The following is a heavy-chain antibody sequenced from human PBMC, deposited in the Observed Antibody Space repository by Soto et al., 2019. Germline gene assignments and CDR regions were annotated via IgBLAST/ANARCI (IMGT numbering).Heavy chain of an antibody. CDR3: ARDWSKMATFIFDY. V-gene: IGHV3-30*04. CDR1: GFTFSTYA. Sequence: VQLVESGGGVVQPGRSLRLSCDASGFTFSTYAMHWVRQAPGKGLEWMALISYDGKNKYYADSVKGRFTISRDDSRDTLYLQMNSLSAEDTALYYCARDWSKMATFIFDYWGQGILVTVSS. CDR2: ISYDGKNK. J-gene: IGHJ4*02. D-gene: IGHD5-12*01.